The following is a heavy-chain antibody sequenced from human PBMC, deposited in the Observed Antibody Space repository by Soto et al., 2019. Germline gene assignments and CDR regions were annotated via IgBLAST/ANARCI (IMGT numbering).Heavy chain of an antibody. CDR1: GGTFSSYA. J-gene: IGHJ4*02. CDR3: ARRKGVYYNSSGSHNYFDS. Sequence: ASVKVSCKASGGTFSSYAISWVRQAPGQGLEWMGWINPNSGGTKSGQKFQGRVTMTRDTSISTAYMELSRLRSDDTAVYYCARRKGVYYNSSGSHNYFDSGGEGTRVPVPS. V-gene: IGHV1-2*02. CDR2: INPNSGGT. D-gene: IGHD3-22*01.